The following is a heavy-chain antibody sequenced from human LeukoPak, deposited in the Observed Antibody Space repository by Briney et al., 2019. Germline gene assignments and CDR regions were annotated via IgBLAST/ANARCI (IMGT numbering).Heavy chain of an antibody. J-gene: IGHJ4*02. CDR1: GFTFDDYA. V-gene: IGHV3-9*01. CDR2: ISWNSGSI. Sequence: GGSLRLSCAASGFTFDDYAMHWVRQAPGKGLEWVSGISWNSGSIGYADSVKGRFTISRDNSKNRLDLHMNSLRPEDTAMYYCAKWRDYYGSGSYFQSWGQGTLVTVSS. D-gene: IGHD3-10*01. CDR3: AKWRDYYGSGSYFQS.